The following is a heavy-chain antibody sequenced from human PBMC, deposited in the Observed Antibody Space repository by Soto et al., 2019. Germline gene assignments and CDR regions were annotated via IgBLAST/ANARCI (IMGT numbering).Heavy chain of an antibody. V-gene: IGHV3-74*01. Sequence: EVQLVESGGGLVQPGGSLRLSCAASGFTFSNYWMHWVRQVPGKGLVWVSRINEDGTYRSYADFAKGRFTISRDNAKNTVSLQMNSLSAEDTAVYYSAIDFTPALTPGDDFDYWGQGTLVTVSS. CDR1: GFTFSNYW. J-gene: IGHJ4*02. CDR3: AIDFTPALTPGDDFDY. D-gene: IGHD2-15*01. CDR2: INEDGTYR.